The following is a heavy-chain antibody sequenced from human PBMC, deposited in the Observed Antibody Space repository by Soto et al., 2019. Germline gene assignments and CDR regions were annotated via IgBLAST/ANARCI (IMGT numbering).Heavy chain of an antibody. CDR1: GFTLSSYA. CDR2: FSGSFSTT. J-gene: IGHJ3*02. V-gene: IGHV3-23*01. CDR3: ARSIPAIVGVPASTFDI. D-gene: IGHD1-26*01. Sequence: EVQLLESGGGLVQPGGSLRLSCAASGFTLSSYAVSWVRQAPGKGLKWVSAFSGSFSTTYLADSVRGRFAISSDRSKNMLYLEMNNLRAVDTAIYFCARSIPAIVGVPASTFDIWGQGTMVTVSS.